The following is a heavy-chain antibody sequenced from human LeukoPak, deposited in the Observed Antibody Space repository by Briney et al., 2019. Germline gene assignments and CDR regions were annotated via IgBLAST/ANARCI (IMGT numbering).Heavy chain of an antibody. Sequence: GGSLRLSCAASGFTVNNKYMNWVRQAPGKGLEWVSVISSGDSTYYADSVKGRFTISGDNSKNTLYLQMNSLRVEDTAVYYCGRDLIGTAASWDSWGQGTLVTVSS. J-gene: IGHJ4*02. V-gene: IGHV3-53*01. D-gene: IGHD6-25*01. CDR3: GRDLIGTAASWDS. CDR1: GFTVNNKY. CDR2: ISSGDST.